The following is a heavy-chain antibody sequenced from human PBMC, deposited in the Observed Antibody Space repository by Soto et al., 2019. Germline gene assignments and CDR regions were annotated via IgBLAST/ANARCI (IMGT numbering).Heavy chain of an antibody. Sequence: SETLSLTCTVSGGSIDGYFWSWIRQPPGKGLEWIGYIYSFGSTNYNPSLKSRVAISLDASNNLFSLNLSSVTAADTAVYYCARHESGYLILYYFDYWGQGTLVTVSS. V-gene: IGHV4-59*08. CDR2: IYSFGST. CDR1: GGSIDGYF. D-gene: IGHD3-3*01. J-gene: IGHJ4*02. CDR3: ARHESGYLILYYFDY.